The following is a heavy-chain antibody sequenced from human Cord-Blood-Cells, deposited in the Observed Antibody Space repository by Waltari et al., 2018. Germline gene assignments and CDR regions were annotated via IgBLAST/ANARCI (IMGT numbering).Heavy chain of an antibody. Sequence: EVQLVESGGGLVKPGGSLRLSCAASGFHFSSYSMIWVRQAPGKGLELVSSISSSSIYIYYADSVKGRFTISRENAKNSLYLQMNSLRAEDTAVYYCARVLDYDILTGYYFDYWGQGTLVTVSS. J-gene: IGHJ4*02. V-gene: IGHV3-21*01. CDR1: GFHFSSYS. CDR3: ARVLDYDILTGYYFDY. D-gene: IGHD3-9*01. CDR2: ISSSSIYI.